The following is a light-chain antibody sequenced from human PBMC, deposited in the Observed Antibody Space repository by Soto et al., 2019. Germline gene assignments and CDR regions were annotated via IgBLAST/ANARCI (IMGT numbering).Light chain of an antibody. J-gene: IGKJ5*01. CDR2: GAS. CDR3: QEDNNLPPIT. V-gene: IGKV3-15*01. CDR1: QSVSSN. Sequence: EIVMTQSPATLSVSPGERATLSCRASQSVSSNLAWYQQKPGQAPRLLIYGASTRATGILARFSGSGYGTEFTLTISSLQSEDFAVYYCQEDNNLPPITFCQGTRLEIK.